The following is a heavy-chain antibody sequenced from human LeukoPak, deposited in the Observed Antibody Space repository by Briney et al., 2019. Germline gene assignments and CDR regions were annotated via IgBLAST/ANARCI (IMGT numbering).Heavy chain of an antibody. J-gene: IGHJ4*02. CDR3: ARDHYGSGTPGSLFAFV. CDR2: TYYRSKWYN. V-gene: IGHV6-1*01. CDR1: GDSVSSNSAA. Sequence: SRTLSLTCAISGDSVSSNSAAWNWIRQSPSRGLEWLGRTYYRSKWYNDYAVSVKSRITINPDTSKNQFSLQLNSVTPEDTAVYYCARDHYGSGTPGSLFAFVWGQGTLVTVSS. D-gene: IGHD3-10*01.